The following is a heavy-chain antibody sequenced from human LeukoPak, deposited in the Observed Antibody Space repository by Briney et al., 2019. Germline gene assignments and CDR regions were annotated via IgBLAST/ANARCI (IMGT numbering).Heavy chain of an antibody. V-gene: IGHV3-33*01. CDR3: ARDLGDGYNYYFDY. Sequence: QPGGSLRLSCAASGFTFSSYGMHWVRQAPGKGLGWVAVIWYDGSNKYYADSVKGRFTISRDNSKNTLYLQMNSLRAEDTAVYYCARDLGDGYNYYFDYWGQGTLVTVSS. CDR2: IWYDGSNK. CDR1: GFTFSSYG. J-gene: IGHJ4*02. D-gene: IGHD5-24*01.